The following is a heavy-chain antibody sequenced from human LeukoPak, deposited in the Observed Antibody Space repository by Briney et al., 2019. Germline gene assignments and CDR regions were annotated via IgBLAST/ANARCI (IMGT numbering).Heavy chain of an antibody. J-gene: IGHJ4*02. CDR2: ISYDGSNK. CDR1: GFTFSSYG. V-gene: IGHV3-30*18. D-gene: IGHD5-18*01. Sequence: PGGSLRLSCAASGFTFSSYGMHWVRQAPGKGLEWVAVISYDGSNKYYADSVKGRFTISRDNSKNTLYLQMNSLRAEDTAVYYCAKNAAMVTFAAPDYWGQGTLVTVSS. CDR3: AKNAAMVTFAAPDY.